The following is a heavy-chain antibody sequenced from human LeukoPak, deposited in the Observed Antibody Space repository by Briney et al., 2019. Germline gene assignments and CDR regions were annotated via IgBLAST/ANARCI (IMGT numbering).Heavy chain of an antibody. Sequence: GGSLRLSCAASGFTFPSYAMSWVRQAPGKGLEWVSTISGGGDGALYADSVKGRFTISRDNSKNTLFLRMNSLRAEDTAVYYCAKRTRGYSYGTLDYWGQGTLVTVSS. V-gene: IGHV3-23*01. CDR3: AKRTRGYSYGTLDY. J-gene: IGHJ4*02. CDR1: GFTFPSYA. D-gene: IGHD5-18*01. CDR2: ISGGGDGA.